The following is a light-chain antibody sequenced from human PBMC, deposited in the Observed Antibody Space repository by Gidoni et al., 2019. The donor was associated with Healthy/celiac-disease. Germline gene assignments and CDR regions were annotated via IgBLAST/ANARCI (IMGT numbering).Light chain of an antibody. V-gene: IGLV1-44*01. CDR2: SNN. Sequence: QSVLTQPPSASGTPGQRVTISCSGSSSNIGSNTVNWYQQLPGPAPKLLIYSNNQRPPGVPDRFSCSKSGTSASLAISGRPSEEEADYCCAAWDDRLNGYVVFGRGTKLT. CDR3: AAWDDRLNGYVV. J-gene: IGLJ2*01. CDR1: SSNIGSNT.